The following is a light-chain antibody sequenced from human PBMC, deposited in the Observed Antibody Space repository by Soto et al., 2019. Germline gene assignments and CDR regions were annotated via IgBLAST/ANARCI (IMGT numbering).Light chain of an antibody. CDR3: SSYSSSTTHVV. J-gene: IGLJ2*01. CDR1: SSDVGDFNY. V-gene: IGLV2-14*03. CDR2: DVT. Sequence: QSALTQPASVSRSPGRSVTISCTGTSSDVGDFNYVSWYQNLPGRAPKLIIYDVTNRPSGISYRFSASKSGRTASLTISGLQAEDEAYYYCSSYSSSTTHVVFGGGTKLTVL.